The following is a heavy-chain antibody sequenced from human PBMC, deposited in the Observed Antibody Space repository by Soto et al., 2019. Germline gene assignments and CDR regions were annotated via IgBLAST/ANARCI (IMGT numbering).Heavy chain of an antibody. CDR3: AGGGVRGVITRTRDYYGMDV. J-gene: IGHJ6*02. CDR1: GYSFTSYW. CDR2: IYPGDSDT. D-gene: IGHD3-10*01. Sequence: GASRKISCKGSGYSFTSYWINWVRQMHGKGLEWMGIIYPGDSDTRYSPSFQGQVTISADKSISTVYLQWSSLKASDTAMYYCAGGGVRGVITRTRDYYGMDVWGQGTTVNVSS. V-gene: IGHV5-51*01.